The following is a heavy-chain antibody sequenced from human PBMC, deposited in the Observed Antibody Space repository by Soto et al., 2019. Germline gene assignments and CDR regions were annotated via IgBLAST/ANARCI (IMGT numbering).Heavy chain of an antibody. CDR1: GYTFTSFG. D-gene: IGHD2-21*01. CDR3: ARDKIIGDYGLGAYDY. V-gene: IGHV1-18*04. Sequence: ASVKVSCKPSGYTFTSFGVSWVRQALGQGLELMGWISGYNGKTKYAQTLQGRVTMTADTSTSTVYLELRGLRPDDTAVYFCARDKIIGDYGLGAYDYWGQGTAITVSS. J-gene: IGHJ4*02. CDR2: ISGYNGKT.